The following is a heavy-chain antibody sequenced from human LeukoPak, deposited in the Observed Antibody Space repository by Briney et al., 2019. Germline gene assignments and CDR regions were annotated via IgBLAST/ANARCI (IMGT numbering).Heavy chain of an antibody. CDR2: IYHTGST. V-gene: IGHV4-4*02. CDR1: GGSISSINW. CDR3: VRDRGGYSNQFDH. Sequence: SETLSLTCAVSGGSISSINWWSWVRQPPGKGLEWIGEIYHTGSTNYNPSLKGRVTISVDKSKNQFSLKLSSVTAADTAVYYCVRDRGGYSNQFDHWGQGTLVTVSS. D-gene: IGHD4-11*01. J-gene: IGHJ4*02.